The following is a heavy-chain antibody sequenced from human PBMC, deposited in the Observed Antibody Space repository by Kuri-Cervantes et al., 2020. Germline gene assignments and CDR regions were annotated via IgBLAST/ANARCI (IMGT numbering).Heavy chain of an antibody. CDR2: IVDNGGQK. CDR3: AKSRPARLFDY. V-gene: IGHV3-7*03. D-gene: IGHD1-14*01. CDR1: GFTFGSYW. J-gene: IGHJ4*02. Sequence: GGSLRLSCAASGFTFGSYWMSWVRQAPGKGLEWVATIVDNGGQKFYVDSVKGRFTISRDNSKNTLYLQMNSLRAEDTAVYYCAKSRPARLFDYWGQGTLVTVSS.